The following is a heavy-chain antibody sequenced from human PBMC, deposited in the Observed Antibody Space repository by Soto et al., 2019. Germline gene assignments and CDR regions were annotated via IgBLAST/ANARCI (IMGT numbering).Heavy chain of an antibody. J-gene: IGHJ4*02. Sequence: SETLSLTCTVSGDSISSYYWSWIRQPPGKGLEWIGYIYYSGTTNYNPSLKSRVSISVDTSKSQFSLKLTSVTAADTAVYYCARASYYYDRSGYHYSGFDHWGQGXLVTVSS. CDR2: IYYSGTT. V-gene: IGHV4-59*01. CDR1: GDSISSYY. D-gene: IGHD3-22*01. CDR3: ARASYYYDRSGYHYSGFDH.